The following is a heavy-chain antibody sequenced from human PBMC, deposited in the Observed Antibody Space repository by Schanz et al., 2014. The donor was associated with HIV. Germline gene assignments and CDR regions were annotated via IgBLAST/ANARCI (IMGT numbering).Heavy chain of an antibody. D-gene: IGHD6-13*01. CDR1: GFTFNNYA. Sequence: EVQLLDSGGGLVQPGGSLRLSCVASGFTFNNYAMTWVRQAPGKGLEWVSSITESGGRTYYADSVNGRFTISRDNSKNTLYLQMNSLRPEDTAVYYCARGQPLVQRWFDPWGQGPLVTVSS. CDR2: ITESGGRT. CDR3: ARGQPLVQRWFDP. J-gene: IGHJ5*02. V-gene: IGHV3-23*01.